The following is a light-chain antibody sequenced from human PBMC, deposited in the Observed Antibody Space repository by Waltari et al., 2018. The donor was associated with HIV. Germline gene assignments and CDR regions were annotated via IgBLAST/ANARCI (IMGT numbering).Light chain of an antibody. CDR3: QQLHSFPLI. V-gene: IGKV1-9*01. CDR2: GAS. CDR1: QDLSTY. J-gene: IGKJ4*01. Sequence: DIQLTQSPSFLSSHVGDRVTISCRASQDLSTYLAWYQQKPGEAPKLLIHGASTLHRGVTSMFSGSGSGTDFTLTSENLRPEDYAIYYCQQLHSFPLIFGGGTKVE.